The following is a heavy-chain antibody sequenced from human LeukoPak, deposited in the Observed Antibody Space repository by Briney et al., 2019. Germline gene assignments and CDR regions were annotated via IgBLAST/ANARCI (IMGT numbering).Heavy chain of an antibody. D-gene: IGHD3-16*01. CDR3: ARAPHYDYVWGSPGAFDI. CDR1: GYSFTSYW. CDR2: IYPGDSDT. V-gene: IGHV5-51*01. Sequence: GESPKISCKGSGYSFTSYWIGWVRQMPGKGLEWVGIIYPGDSDTRYSPSFQGQVTISADKSISTAYLQWSRLKASDTAMYYCARAPHYDYVWGSPGAFDIWGQGTMVTVSS. J-gene: IGHJ3*02.